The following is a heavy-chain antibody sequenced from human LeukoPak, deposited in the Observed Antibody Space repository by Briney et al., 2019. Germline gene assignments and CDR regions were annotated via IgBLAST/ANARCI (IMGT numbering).Heavy chain of an antibody. CDR3: ARDLWDYDFWSGYFDY. Sequence: GGSLRLSFEATGFTFSSYWMSWVRQAPGKGLEWVANIKQDGSEKYYVDSVKGRFTISRDNAKNSLYLQMNSLRAEDTAVYYCARDLWDYDFWSGYFDYWGQGTLVTVSS. V-gene: IGHV3-7*01. CDR1: GFTFSSYW. D-gene: IGHD3-3*01. CDR2: IKQDGSEK. J-gene: IGHJ4*02.